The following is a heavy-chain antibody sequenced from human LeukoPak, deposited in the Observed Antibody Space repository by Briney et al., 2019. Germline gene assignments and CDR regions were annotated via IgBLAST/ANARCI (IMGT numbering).Heavy chain of an antibody. D-gene: IGHD4-23*01. CDR1: GSTFSGSA. CDR2: IRSKANSYAT. Sequence: GGSLKLSCAASGSTFSGSAMHWVRQASGKGLEWVGRIRSKANSYATAYAASVKGRFTISRDDSKNTAYLQMNSLKTEDTAVYYCTRPLAGGKDYWGQGALVTVSS. CDR3: TRPLAGGKDY. V-gene: IGHV3-73*01. J-gene: IGHJ4*02.